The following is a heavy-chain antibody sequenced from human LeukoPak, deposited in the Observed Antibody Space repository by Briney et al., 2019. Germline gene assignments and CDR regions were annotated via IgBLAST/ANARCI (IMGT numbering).Heavy chain of an antibody. V-gene: IGHV4-61*02. CDR2: VYTDGTT. CDR1: GGSISSGRYY. J-gene: IGHJ4*02. Sequence: SETLSLTCTVSGGSISSGRYYWTWIRQPAGTGLEWIGRVYTDGTTKYNPSLKSRVTISLDTSGNQFSLRLSSVTAADTAVYYCARGTTYDTGTAYYFNYWGQGALVAVSS. D-gene: IGHD3-22*01. CDR3: ARGTTYDTGTAYYFNY.